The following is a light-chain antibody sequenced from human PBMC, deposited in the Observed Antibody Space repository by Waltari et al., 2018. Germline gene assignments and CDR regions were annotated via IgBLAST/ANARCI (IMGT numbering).Light chain of an antibody. J-gene: IGLJ3*02. CDR2: DVS. CDR1: SSDVGGYNY. Sequence: QSTLTQPASVSGSPGQQITISCTGTSSDVGGYNYVSWYQQHPGQAPKLMIYDVSNRPSGVSYRFSGSKSGNTASLTISGLQAEDEADYFCSSYTTRSTWVFGGGTELTVL. CDR3: SSYTTRSTWV. V-gene: IGLV2-14*01.